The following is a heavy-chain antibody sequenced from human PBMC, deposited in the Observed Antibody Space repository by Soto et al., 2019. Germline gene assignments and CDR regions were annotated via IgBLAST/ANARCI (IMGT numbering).Heavy chain of an antibody. V-gene: IGHV3-7*01. CDR2: INQDGSEK. J-gene: IGHJ4*02. CDR3: ARDWDK. CDR1: GFTFSVYR. D-gene: IGHD1-26*01. Sequence: EVQLVASGGGLVQPGGSLSLACAASGFTFSVYRMSWVRQAPGKGLEWVAKINQDGSEKDYVGSVKGRFTVSRDNAKNSLFLQMNSLGVDDTAMYYCARDWDKWGQGTLVTVSS.